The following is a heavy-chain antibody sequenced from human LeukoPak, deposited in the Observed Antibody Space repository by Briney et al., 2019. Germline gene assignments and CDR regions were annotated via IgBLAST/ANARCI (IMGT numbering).Heavy chain of an antibody. Sequence: SVKVSCKASGYTFTGYYMHWVRQAPGQGLEWMGGIIPIFGTANYAQKFQGRVTITADESTSTAYMELSSLRSEDTAVYYCARGVVTMVRGVMYYFDYWGQGTLVTVSS. CDR3: ARGVVTMVRGVMYYFDY. CDR2: IIPIFGTA. D-gene: IGHD3-10*01. J-gene: IGHJ4*02. V-gene: IGHV1-69*13. CDR1: GYTFTGYY.